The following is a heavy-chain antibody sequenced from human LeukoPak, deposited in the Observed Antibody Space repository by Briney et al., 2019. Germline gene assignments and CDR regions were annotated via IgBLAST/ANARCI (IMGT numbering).Heavy chain of an antibody. CDR2: IYSGGST. J-gene: IGHJ6*02. D-gene: IGHD2-15*01. Sequence: AGGSLRLSCAASGFTVSSNYMSWVRQAPGKGLEWVSVIYSGGSTYYADSVKGRFTISRDNSKNTLYLQMNSLRAEDTAVYYCARESVVAATVGYYYYGMDVWGQGTTVTVSS. CDR1: GFTVSSNY. CDR3: ARESVVAATVGYYYYGMDV. V-gene: IGHV3-66*01.